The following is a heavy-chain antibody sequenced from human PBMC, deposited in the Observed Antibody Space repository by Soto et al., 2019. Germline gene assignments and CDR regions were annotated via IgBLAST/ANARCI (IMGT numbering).Heavy chain of an antibody. CDR2: ISSGGDNT. D-gene: IGHD6-19*01. CDR3: AKDFDSYSSGRYGMDA. J-gene: IGHJ6*02. Sequence: GGSLRLSCAASVFTFSSHAMSWVRQAPGKGLERVSTISSGGDNTYSADSVKGRFTISRDNSKNTLYLQMNSLRAEDTAVYYCAKDFDSYSSGRYGMDAWGQGTTVTV. CDR1: VFTFSSHA. V-gene: IGHV3-23*01.